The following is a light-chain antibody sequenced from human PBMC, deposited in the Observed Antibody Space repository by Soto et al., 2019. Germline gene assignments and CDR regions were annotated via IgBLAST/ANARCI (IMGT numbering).Light chain of an antibody. CDR3: HQYGSSPYT. CDR1: QSVSSSY. CDR2: GAS. Sequence: EIVLTQSPGTLSLSPGERATLSCRASQSVSSSYLAWYQQKPGQAPRILIYGASSRATGIPDRFSGSGSGTDFTLNISRLEPEDFAVYYCHQYGSSPYTFGQGTKLEIK. J-gene: IGKJ2*01. V-gene: IGKV3-20*01.